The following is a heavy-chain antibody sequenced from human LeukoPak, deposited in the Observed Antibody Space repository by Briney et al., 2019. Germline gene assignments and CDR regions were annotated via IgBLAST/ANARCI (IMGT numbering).Heavy chain of an antibody. CDR3: VRGKNGYNP. CDR1: GVSISSGSYY. V-gene: IGHV4-61*01. Sequence: SETLSLTCTVSGVSISSGSYYWSWIRQPPGKGLEWIGYMHHNGEIEYNPSLKSRVTISMDTAKNQLSLKVRSVIAADTATYYCVRGKNGYNPWGQGTLVTVSS. J-gene: IGHJ5*02. D-gene: IGHD5-24*01. CDR2: MHHNGEI.